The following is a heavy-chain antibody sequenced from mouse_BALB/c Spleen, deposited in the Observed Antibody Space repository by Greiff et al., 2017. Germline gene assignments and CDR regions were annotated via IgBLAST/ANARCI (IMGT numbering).Heavy chain of an antibody. V-gene: IGHV1S137*01. Sequence: QVQLQQSGAELVRPGVSVKISCKGSGYTFTDYAMHWVKQSHAKSLEWIGVISTYYGDASYNQKFKGKATMTVDKSSSTAYMELARLTSEDSAIYYCARGRYDEAMDDWGQGTSVTVSS. CDR1: GYTFTDYA. D-gene: IGHD2-14*01. J-gene: IGHJ4*01. CDR2: ISTYYGDA. CDR3: ARGRYDEAMDD.